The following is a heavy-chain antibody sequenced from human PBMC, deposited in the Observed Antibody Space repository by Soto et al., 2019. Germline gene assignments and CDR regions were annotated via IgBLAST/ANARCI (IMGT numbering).Heavy chain of an antibody. CDR3: ARLRGYSGYDAFDI. Sequence: PGESLKLSRKGSGYSFTSYWIGWVRQMPGKGLEGMGTVYPDDSDTSYSPSFQGEATISADKSISTAYLQWSSLKSSDTAMYYCARLRGYSGYDAFDIWGQGTMVTVSS. CDR2: VYPDDSDT. V-gene: IGHV5-51*01. D-gene: IGHD5-12*01. CDR1: GYSFTSYW. J-gene: IGHJ3*02.